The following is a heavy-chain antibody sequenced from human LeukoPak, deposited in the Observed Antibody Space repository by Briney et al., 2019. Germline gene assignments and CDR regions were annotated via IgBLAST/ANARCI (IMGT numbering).Heavy chain of an antibody. CDR1: GFDSSDYY. V-gene: IGHV3-11*01. CDR3: ARTTEGLDP. Sequence: PGGSLRLSCAASGFDSSDYYMTWIRQAPGKGLEWVSHVSNSGSTKYYADSVKGRFTISRDNAKYSLYLQMHSLRAEDTAVYYCARTTEGLDPWGQGTLVTVSS. J-gene: IGHJ5*02. D-gene: IGHD1-1*01. CDR2: VSNSGSTK.